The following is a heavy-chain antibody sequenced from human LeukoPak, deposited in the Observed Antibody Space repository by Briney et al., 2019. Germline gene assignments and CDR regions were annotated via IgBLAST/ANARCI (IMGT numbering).Heavy chain of an antibody. V-gene: IGHV4-34*01. CDR3: ARERASNNYYNWFDP. CDR1: GDSLSDYY. CDR2: INHSGST. Sequence: SKTLSLTCAVYGDSLSDYYWSWIRQPPGKALEWIGEINHSGSTNYNPSLKSRVTISVDTSVRQFFLRLSPVTAADTPVYYCARERASNNYYNWFDPWGQGTQVTVSS. J-gene: IGHJ5*02. D-gene: IGHD1-1*01.